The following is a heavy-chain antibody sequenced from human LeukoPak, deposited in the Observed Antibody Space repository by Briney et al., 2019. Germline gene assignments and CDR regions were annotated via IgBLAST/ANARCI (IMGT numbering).Heavy chain of an antibody. CDR3: ARRGDYGDYEFVGAFDI. D-gene: IGHD4-17*01. J-gene: IGHJ3*02. Sequence: SETLSLTCTVSGGSIINYYWSWIRQPPGKGLEWIGYIYYSGTTNYNPSLKSRVTISVDTSKNQFSLKLSSVTAADTAVHYCARRGDYGDYEFVGAFDIWGQGTMVTVSS. CDR1: GGSIINYY. V-gene: IGHV4-59*08. CDR2: IYYSGTT.